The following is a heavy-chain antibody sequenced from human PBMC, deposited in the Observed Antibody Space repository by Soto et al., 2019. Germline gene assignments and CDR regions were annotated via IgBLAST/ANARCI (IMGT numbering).Heavy chain of an antibody. CDR1: GYSFTSYW. J-gene: IGHJ4*02. Sequence: XEFLKISFKGSGYSFTSYWIGWVRQIPGKGLEWMGIIYPGDSDTRYSPSFQGQVTISADKSISTAYLQWSSLKASDTAMYYCARHNWGWAPEFDYWGQGTLVTVSS. V-gene: IGHV5-51*01. CDR2: IYPGDSDT. CDR3: ARHNWGWAPEFDY. D-gene: IGHD7-27*01.